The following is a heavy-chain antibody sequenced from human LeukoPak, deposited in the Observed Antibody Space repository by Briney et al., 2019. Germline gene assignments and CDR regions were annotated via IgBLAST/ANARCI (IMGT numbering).Heavy chain of an antibody. CDR2: IYSRGST. D-gene: IGHD4-17*01. CDR1: GGSVSSGTYY. V-gene: IGHV4-61*01. Sequence: PSETLSLTCTVSGGSVSSGTYYGSWIRQPPGKGLEWIGYIYSRGSTKSNPSLKSRVTILVDTSKNQFSLKLSSVTAADTAVYYCARDPYGEGWFDPWGQGTLVTVSS. J-gene: IGHJ5*02. CDR3: ARDPYGEGWFDP.